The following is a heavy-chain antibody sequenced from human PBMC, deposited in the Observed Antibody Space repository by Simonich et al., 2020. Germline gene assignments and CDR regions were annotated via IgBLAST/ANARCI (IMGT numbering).Heavy chain of an antibody. CDR3: ARVERTTDGHYYFDY. CDR2: IYYSGST. D-gene: IGHD4-4*01. CDR1: GGSISSGGYY. J-gene: IGHJ4*02. V-gene: IGHV4-31*01. Sequence: QVQLQESGPGLVKPSQTLSLTCTVSGGSISSGGYYWSWIRQHPGKGLGWIGYIYYSGSTYYNPSLKSLVTISVDTSKNQFSLKLSSVTAADTAVYYCARVERTTDGHYYFDYWGQGTLVTVSS.